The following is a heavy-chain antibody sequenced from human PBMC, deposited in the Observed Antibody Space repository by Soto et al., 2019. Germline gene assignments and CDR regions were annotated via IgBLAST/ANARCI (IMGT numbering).Heavy chain of an antibody. J-gene: IGHJ6*03. CDR1: GYTFTSYY. Sequence: GASVKVSCKASGYTFTSYYMHWVRQAPGQGLEWMGIINPSGGSTSYAQKFQGRVTMTRDTSTSTVYMELSSLRSEDTAVYYCARWVVKVRGVISYYMDFWGKGTTVTVSS. D-gene: IGHD3-10*01. CDR3: ARWVVKVRGVISYYMDF. CDR2: INPSGGST. V-gene: IGHV1-46*03.